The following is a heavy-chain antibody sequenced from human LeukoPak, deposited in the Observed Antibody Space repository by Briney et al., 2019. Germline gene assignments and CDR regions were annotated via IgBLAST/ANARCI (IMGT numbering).Heavy chain of an antibody. Sequence: SETLSLTCTVSGDSIISVSYYWGWIRQPPGKGLEWIGSMYYSDSGNIYYNPSLKNRVTISVDTSKNQFSLKLSSVTAADTAVYYCARHYYDTSVYFPYYFDSWGQGTLVTVSS. D-gene: IGHD3-22*01. V-gene: IGHV4-39*01. CDR2: MYYSDSGNI. J-gene: IGHJ4*02. CDR3: ARHYYDTSVYFPYYFDS. CDR1: GDSIISVSYY.